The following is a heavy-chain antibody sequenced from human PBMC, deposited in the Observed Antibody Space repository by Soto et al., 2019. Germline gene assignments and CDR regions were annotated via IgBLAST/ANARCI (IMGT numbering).Heavy chain of an antibody. D-gene: IGHD6-13*01. J-gene: IGHJ4*02. Sequence: VQLVESGGGVVQPGRSLRLSCAASGFTFSSYAMHWVRQAPGKGLEWVAVISYDGSNKYYADSVKGRFTISRDNSKNTLYLQMNSLRAEDTAVYYCARVSLPSGIAAAAHDYWGQGTLVTVSS. CDR3: ARVSLPSGIAAAAHDY. V-gene: IGHV3-30-3*01. CDR2: ISYDGSNK. CDR1: GFTFSSYA.